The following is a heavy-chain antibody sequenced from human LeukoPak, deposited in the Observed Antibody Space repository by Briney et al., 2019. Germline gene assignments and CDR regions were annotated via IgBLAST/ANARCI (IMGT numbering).Heavy chain of an antibody. D-gene: IGHD3-3*01. CDR2: IYTSGST. V-gene: IGHV4-4*07. J-gene: IGHJ4*02. Sequence: SETLSLTCTVSGGSISSYYWSWIRQPAGKGLEWIGRIYTSGSTNYNPSLKSRVTMSVDTSKNQFPLKLSSVTAADTAVYYCARENSVYDFWSGYSYYFDYWGQGTLVTVSS. CDR3: ARENSVYDFWSGYSYYFDY. CDR1: GGSISSYY.